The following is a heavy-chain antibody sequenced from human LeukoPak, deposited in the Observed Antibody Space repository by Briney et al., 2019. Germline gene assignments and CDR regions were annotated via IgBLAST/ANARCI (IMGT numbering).Heavy chain of an antibody. Sequence: GRSLRLSCAASGFTFSSYGMHWVRQAPGKGLEWVAFIRYDGSNKYYADSMKGRFTISRDNSKNTLYLQMNSLRAEDTAVYYCAKSCSSTSPEDAFDIWGQGTMVTVSS. V-gene: IGHV3-30*02. J-gene: IGHJ3*02. CDR2: IRYDGSNK. CDR3: AKSCSSTSPEDAFDI. CDR1: GFTFSSYG. D-gene: IGHD2-2*01.